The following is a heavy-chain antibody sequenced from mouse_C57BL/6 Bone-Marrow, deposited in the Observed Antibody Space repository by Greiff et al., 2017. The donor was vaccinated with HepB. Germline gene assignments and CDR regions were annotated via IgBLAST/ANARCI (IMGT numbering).Heavy chain of an antibody. CDR1: GYSFTGYF. Sequence: EVQRVESGPELVKPGASVKISCKASGYSFTGYFMNWVKQSHGKSLEWIGRINPYNGDTFYNQKFKGKATLTVDKSSSTAHMELLSLTSEDFAVYYCAREGDYYSNYEAAMDYWGQGTSVTVSS. V-gene: IGHV1-37*01. D-gene: IGHD2-5*01. CDR3: AREGDYYSNYEAAMDY. J-gene: IGHJ4*01. CDR2: INPYNGDT.